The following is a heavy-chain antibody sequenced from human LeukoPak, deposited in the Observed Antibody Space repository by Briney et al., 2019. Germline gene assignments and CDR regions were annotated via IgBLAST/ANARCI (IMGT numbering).Heavy chain of an antibody. V-gene: IGHV4-59*01. J-gene: IGHJ5*02. CDR1: GGAISSYY. Sequence: SETLSLTCTVSGGAISSYYWSWIRQPPGKGLEWIACISYSGSTKYNPSLKSRVTISVDTSKNQLSLKLSSVTAADTAVYYCAREPGFDSSGYLNWFDPWGQGTLVTVSS. CDR2: ISYSGST. CDR3: AREPGFDSSGYLNWFDP. D-gene: IGHD3-22*01.